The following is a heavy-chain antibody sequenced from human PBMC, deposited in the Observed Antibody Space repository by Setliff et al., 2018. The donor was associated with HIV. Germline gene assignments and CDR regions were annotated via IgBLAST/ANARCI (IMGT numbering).Heavy chain of an antibody. Sequence: GGSLRLSCAASGFPFSSYWMSWVRQAPGKGLEWVANINEDGSEKYYVDSVKGRFTISRDNAKNSLYLQRNSLRAEDTAVYSCARDGPGASYFFDYWGQGTVVTVSS. CDR1: GFPFSSYW. D-gene: IGHD6-6*01. CDR2: INEDGSEK. J-gene: IGHJ4*02. CDR3: ARDGPGASYFFDY. V-gene: IGHV3-7*01.